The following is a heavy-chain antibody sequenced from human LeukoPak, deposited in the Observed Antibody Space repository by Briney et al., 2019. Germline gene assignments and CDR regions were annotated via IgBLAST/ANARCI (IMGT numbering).Heavy chain of an antibody. D-gene: IGHD2/OR15-2a*01. J-gene: IGHJ4*02. CDR3: ARAILL. Sequence: PGGSLRLSCTASGFTFSDYSVNWVRQAPGKGLEWVSCITGISDIYYADSVKGRFTISRDNAKNSVYLQMNSLRAEDTGIYYCARAILLWGQGTLVTVSS. V-gene: IGHV3-69-1*02. CDR2: ITGISDI. CDR1: GFTFSDYS.